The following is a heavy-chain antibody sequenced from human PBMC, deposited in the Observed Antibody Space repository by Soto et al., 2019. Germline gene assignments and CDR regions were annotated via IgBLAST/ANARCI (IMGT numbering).Heavy chain of an antibody. D-gene: IGHD2-2*01. J-gene: IGHJ5*02. Sequence: SETLSLTCTVSGGSISSGDYYWSWIRQPPGKGLEWIGYIYYSGSTYYNPSLKSRVTISVDTAKNQFSLKLSSVTAADTAVYYCATEIVVVPAALNWFDPWGQGTLVTVSS. V-gene: IGHV4-30-4*01. CDR2: IYYSGST. CDR3: ATEIVVVPAALNWFDP. CDR1: GGSISSGDYY.